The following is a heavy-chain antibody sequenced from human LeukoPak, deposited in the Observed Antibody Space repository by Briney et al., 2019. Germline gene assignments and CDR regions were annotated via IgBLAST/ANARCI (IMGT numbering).Heavy chain of an antibody. CDR1: GGSISSYY. D-gene: IGHD3-22*01. Sequence: SETLSLTCTVSGGSISSYYWSWIRQPPGKGLEWIGYIYYSGSTNYNPSLKSRVTISVDTSKNQFSLKLSSVTAADTAVYYCARGGYYYDSSGYSTFDYWGRGTLVTVSS. V-gene: IGHV4-59*01. J-gene: IGHJ4*02. CDR2: IYYSGST. CDR3: ARGGYYYDSSGYSTFDY.